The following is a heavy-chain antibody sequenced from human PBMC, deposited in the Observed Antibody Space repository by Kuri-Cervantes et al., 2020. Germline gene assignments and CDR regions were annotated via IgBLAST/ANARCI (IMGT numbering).Heavy chain of an antibody. CDR1: GGSFSGYY. Sequence: SETLSLTCAVYGGSFSGYYWSWIRQPPGKGLEWIGEIGHSGSTNYNPSLKSRVTVSVDTSKNQFSLKLSSVTAADTAVYYCARDKYFDYWGQGTLVTGSS. V-gene: IGHV4-34*01. J-gene: IGHJ4*02. CDR3: ARDKYFDY. CDR2: IGHSGST.